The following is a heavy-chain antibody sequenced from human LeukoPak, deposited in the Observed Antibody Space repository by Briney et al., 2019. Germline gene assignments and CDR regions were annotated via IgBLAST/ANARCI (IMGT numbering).Heavy chain of an antibody. J-gene: IGHJ4*02. Sequence: GGPLRLSCAASGFTFSSYWMRGVLQAPGKGLVGVANIKQDGSEKYYVDSVKGRFTISRDNAKNSLYLQMNSLRAEDTAVYYCARVGTSLLLWFGELLSHFDYWGQGTLVTVSS. CDR3: ARVGTSLLLWFGELLSHFDY. V-gene: IGHV3-7*01. CDR1: GFTFSSYW. CDR2: IKQDGSEK. D-gene: IGHD3-10*01.